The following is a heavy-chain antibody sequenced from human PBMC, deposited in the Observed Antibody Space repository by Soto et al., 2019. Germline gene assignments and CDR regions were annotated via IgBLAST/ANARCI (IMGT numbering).Heavy chain of an antibody. Sequence: QVQLVQSGAEVRKPGASVTVSCRSSGDSFNDYYIHWVRQAPGQGFEWMGWINPNGGVTKYAQKFQGWVSMTRDTSIRTVYMQLSRLRSDDTAVYYCARKSGGATATLDYYYFNMDVWGTGTSVT. D-gene: IGHD5-12*01. V-gene: IGHV1-2*04. CDR1: GDSFNDYY. CDR3: ARKSGGATATLDYYYFNMDV. CDR2: INPNGGVT. J-gene: IGHJ6*03.